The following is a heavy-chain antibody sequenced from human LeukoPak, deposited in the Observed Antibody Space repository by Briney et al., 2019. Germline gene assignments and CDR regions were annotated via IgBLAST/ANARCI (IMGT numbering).Heavy chain of an antibody. Sequence: GGSLRLSCAASGFTFDDYAMHWVRQAPGKGLEWVSGISWNSGSIGYADSVKGRFTISRDNAKNSLYLQMNSLRAEDTAVYYCARDLCTRKYSYGFLAANGMDVWGQGTTVTVSS. CDR3: ARDLCTRKYSYGFLAANGMDV. CDR2: ISWNSGSI. CDR1: GFTFDDYA. J-gene: IGHJ6*02. D-gene: IGHD5-18*01. V-gene: IGHV3-9*01.